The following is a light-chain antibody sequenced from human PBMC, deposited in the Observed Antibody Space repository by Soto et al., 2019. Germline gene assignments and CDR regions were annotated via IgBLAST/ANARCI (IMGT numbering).Light chain of an antibody. CDR1: QSVSSSY. V-gene: IGKV3-20*01. CDR3: QQYGNSRT. CDR2: GAS. J-gene: IGKJ1*01. Sequence: EVVLTQSPGTLSLSPGERATLSCRTSQSVSSSYLAWYQQKPGQAPRLLIYGASSRATGIPDRFSGSGSGTDFTLTINRLEPEDFAVYYCQQYGNSRTFGQGTKVEIK.